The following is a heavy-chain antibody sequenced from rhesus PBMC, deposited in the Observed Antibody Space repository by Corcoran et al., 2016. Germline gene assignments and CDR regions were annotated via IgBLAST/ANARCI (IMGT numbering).Heavy chain of an antibody. V-gene: IGHV5-2*01. Sequence: EVQLVQSGAEVKRPGESLKISCKTSGYSFTSYWISWVRQMPGKGLEWMGAIDPSVSDTRSSPSFQGQVTISGDKTISTAYLQWSSLKASDTATYYCAKIAAAGGYFDYWGQGVLVTVSS. D-gene: IGHD6-31*01. CDR2: IDPSVSDT. J-gene: IGHJ4*01. CDR1: GYSFTSYW. CDR3: AKIAAAGGYFDY.